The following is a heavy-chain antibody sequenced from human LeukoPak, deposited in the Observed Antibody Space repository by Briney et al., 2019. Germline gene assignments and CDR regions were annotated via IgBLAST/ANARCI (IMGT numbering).Heavy chain of an antibody. CDR3: AKDRLGFWSGHLYYFDY. J-gene: IGHJ4*02. CDR1: GFTFSSYS. CDR2: ISSSSSYI. Sequence: GGSLRLSCAASGFTFSSYSMNWVRQAPGKGLEWVSSISSSSSYIYYADSVKGRFTISRDNAKNSLYLQMNSLRAEDTAVYYCAKDRLGFWSGHLYYFDYWGQGTLVTVSS. V-gene: IGHV3-21*01. D-gene: IGHD3-3*01.